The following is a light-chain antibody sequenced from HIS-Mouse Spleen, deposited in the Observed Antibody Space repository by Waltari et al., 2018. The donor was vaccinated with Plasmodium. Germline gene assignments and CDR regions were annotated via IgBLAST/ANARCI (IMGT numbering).Light chain of an antibody. CDR1: QDISNY. V-gene: IGKV1-33*01. J-gene: IGKJ2*01. CDR3: QQYDNLPYT. CDR2: DAS. Sequence: TQMPQSPSSLSASVDDRVTITCQASQDISNYLNWYQQKPGKAPKLLIYDASNLETGVPSRFSGSGSGTDFTFTISSLQPEDIATYYCQQYDNLPYTFGQGTKLEIK.